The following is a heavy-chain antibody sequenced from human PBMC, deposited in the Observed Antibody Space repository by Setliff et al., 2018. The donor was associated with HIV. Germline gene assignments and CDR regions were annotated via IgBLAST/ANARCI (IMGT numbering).Heavy chain of an antibody. CDR3: ATGTNWNYVYYYYMDV. CDR1: GYTLTELS. CDR2: FDRENGET. Sequence: GASVKVSCKVTGYTLTELSMHWVRQAPGKGLEWMGGFDRENGETFYAQKFQGRVTMTEDTSTDTAYMELSSLRSEDTAVYYCATGTNWNYVYYYYMDVWGKGTTVT. V-gene: IGHV1-24*01. J-gene: IGHJ6*03. D-gene: IGHD1-7*01.